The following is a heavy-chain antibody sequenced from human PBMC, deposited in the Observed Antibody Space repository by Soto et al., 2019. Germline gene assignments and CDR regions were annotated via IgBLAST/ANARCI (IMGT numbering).Heavy chain of an antibody. CDR2: IRNPGYGGTT. CDR3: VRGSFGYYGP. D-gene: IGHD3-3*01. V-gene: IGHV3-49*04. CDR1: GFSFGDYA. J-gene: IGHJ5*02. Sequence: PRLSCTTSGFSFGDYAMTWVRQAPGKGLEWVGFIRNPGYGGTTEYATSVKGRFIISRDDSMSSAYLQLNSLKVDDSAVYYCVRGSFGYYGPWGQGTLVTVS.